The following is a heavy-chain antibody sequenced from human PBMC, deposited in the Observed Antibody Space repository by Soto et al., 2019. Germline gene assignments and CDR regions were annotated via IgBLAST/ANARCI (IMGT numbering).Heavy chain of an antibody. Sequence: QVQLQESGPGLVKPSGTLSLTCVVSGGSISGINWWYWVRQPPGKGLEWIGEIYHSGSTHYNPSPXSRVPISVDKSKSQFSLKLSSVTAADTAVYYCARSGGGMDVWGQGTTVTVSS. CDR3: ARSGGGMDV. CDR1: GGSISGINW. V-gene: IGHV4-4*02. CDR2: IYHSGST. J-gene: IGHJ6*02.